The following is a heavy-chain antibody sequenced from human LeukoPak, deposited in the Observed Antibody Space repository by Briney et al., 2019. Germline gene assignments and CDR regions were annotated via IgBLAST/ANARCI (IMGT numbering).Heavy chain of an antibody. V-gene: IGHV1-46*01. CDR3: ARALWFGELLPFDP. J-gene: IGHJ5*02. Sequence: ASVKVSCKASGDSFTSYYMHWVRQAPGQGLEWMGIINPSGGSTSYAQKFQGRVTMTRNTSISTAYMELSSLRSEDTAVYYCARALWFGELLPFDPWGQGTLVTVSS. D-gene: IGHD3-10*01. CDR1: GDSFTSYY. CDR2: INPSGGST.